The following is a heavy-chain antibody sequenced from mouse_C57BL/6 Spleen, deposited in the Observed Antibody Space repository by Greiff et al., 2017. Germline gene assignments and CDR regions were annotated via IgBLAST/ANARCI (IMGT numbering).Heavy chain of an antibody. CDR1: GFSLTSYA. J-gene: IGHJ4*01. Sequence: QVQLKESGPGLVAPSQSLSITCTVSGFSLTSYAISWVRQPPGKGLEWLGVIWTGGGTNYNSALKSRLSISKDNSKSQVFLKMNSLQTDDTARYYCARTGGYDGYPLYYYAMDYWGQGTSVTVSS. CDR3: ARTGGYDGYPLYYYAMDY. D-gene: IGHD2-3*01. CDR2: IWTGGGT. V-gene: IGHV2-9-1*01.